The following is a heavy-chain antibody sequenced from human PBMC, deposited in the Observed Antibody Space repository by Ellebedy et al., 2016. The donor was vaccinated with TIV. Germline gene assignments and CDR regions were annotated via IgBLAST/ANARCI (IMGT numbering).Heavy chain of an antibody. CDR2: IYSGGNT. V-gene: IGHV3-66*04. Sequence: GESLKISCAVSGFTVNNNYMSWVRQAPGKGLEWVSFIYSGGNTDYADSVKGRFTISRDNSKNTVYLQMNSLRAEDTAVYYCARLWGAAGTAYWGQGTLVTVSS. D-gene: IGHD6-13*01. CDR3: ARLWGAAGTAY. CDR1: GFTVNNNY. J-gene: IGHJ4*02.